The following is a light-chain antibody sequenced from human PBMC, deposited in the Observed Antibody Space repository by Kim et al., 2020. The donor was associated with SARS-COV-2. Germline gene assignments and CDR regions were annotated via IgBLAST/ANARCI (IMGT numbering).Light chain of an antibody. CDR2: FTS. V-gene: IGKV3-15*01. Sequence: SLGERATLSCRARQSISGNLAWYQQKPGQAPRLLMYFTSTRLTGTPARFSGSGSGTEFTLTISRVQSEDLAVYYCQQYNKWPPGTFGQGTKVDIK. CDR3: QQYNKWPPGT. J-gene: IGKJ1*01. CDR1: QSISGN.